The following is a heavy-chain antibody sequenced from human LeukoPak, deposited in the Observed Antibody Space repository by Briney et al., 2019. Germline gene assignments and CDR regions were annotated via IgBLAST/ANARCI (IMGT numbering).Heavy chain of an antibody. Sequence: GGSLRLSCGASGFTFSSFAMSWVRQAPGKGLEWVSAIGSGTYYADSVKGRFTISRDNSKNTLYLQMNSLRAEDTAVYYCAKVLAYYFDYWGQGTLVTVSS. CDR1: GFTFSSFA. V-gene: IGHV3-23*01. CDR2: IGSGT. CDR3: AKVLAYYFDY. J-gene: IGHJ4*02.